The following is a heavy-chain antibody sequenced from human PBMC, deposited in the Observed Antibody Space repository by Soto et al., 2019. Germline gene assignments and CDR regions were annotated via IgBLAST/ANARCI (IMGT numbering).Heavy chain of an antibody. CDR1: GGSFSGYY. J-gene: IGHJ4*02. D-gene: IGHD3-16*02. Sequence: QVQLQQWGAGLLKPSETLSLTCAVYGGSFSGYYWSWIRQPPGKGLEWIGEINHSGSTNYNPSLKSRVTISVDTSKHQFSLKLSSVTAADTAVYYCARTRDSRDYYDYVWGSYRFSPYFDYWGQGTLVTVSS. V-gene: IGHV4-34*01. CDR3: ARTRDSRDYYDYVWGSYRFSPYFDY. CDR2: INHSGST.